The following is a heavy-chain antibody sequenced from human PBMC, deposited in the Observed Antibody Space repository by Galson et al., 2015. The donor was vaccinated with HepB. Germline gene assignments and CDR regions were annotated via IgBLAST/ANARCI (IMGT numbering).Heavy chain of an antibody. CDR3: ARDLHYGSNDMYGMDV. D-gene: IGHD2-15*01. Sequence: SLRLSCAASGFTSSRYDMHWVRQATGKGLEWVSAIGTAGDTYYLDSVTGRFTISRERSKNALYLQMNRLRAGDTAVYYCARDLHYGSNDMYGMDVWGHGTMVTVS. V-gene: IGHV3-13*01. CDR1: GFTSSRYD. J-gene: IGHJ6*02. CDR2: IGTAGDT.